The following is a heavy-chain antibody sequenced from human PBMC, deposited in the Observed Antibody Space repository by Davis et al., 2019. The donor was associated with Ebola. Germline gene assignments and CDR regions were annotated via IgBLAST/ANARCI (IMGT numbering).Heavy chain of an antibody. CDR2: IGTAGDT. Sequence: GESLKISCAASGFTFSSYDMHWVRQATGKGLEWVSAIGTAGDTYYPGSVKGRFTISRENAKNSLYLQMNSLRAGDTAVYYCARDWGRGTIIRYFDWLLTYWGQGTLVTVSS. V-gene: IGHV3-13*01. CDR3: ARDWGRGTIIRYFDWLLTY. J-gene: IGHJ4*02. D-gene: IGHD3-9*01. CDR1: GFTFSSYD.